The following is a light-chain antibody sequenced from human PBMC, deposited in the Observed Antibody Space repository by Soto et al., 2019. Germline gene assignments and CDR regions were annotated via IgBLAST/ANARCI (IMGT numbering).Light chain of an antibody. V-gene: IGKV3-15*01. CDR1: QSLSSN. CDR3: QHYNNWPLT. J-gene: IGKJ2*01. CDR2: GAS. Sequence: EIVMTQSPATLSVSPGEGATLSCRASQSLSSNLAWYQQKPGQAPRLLIYGASTRATGIPARFSGSGSGTEFTLTISSLQSEDFAVYFCQHYNNWPLTFGQGTKLEIK.